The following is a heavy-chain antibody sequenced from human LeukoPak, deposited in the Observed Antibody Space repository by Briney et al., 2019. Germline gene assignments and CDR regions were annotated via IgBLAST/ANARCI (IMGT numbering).Heavy chain of an antibody. J-gene: IGHJ5*02. CDR2: IYYTGPT. D-gene: IGHD1-14*01. CDR3: ARDQAGTTWHKGGFDP. V-gene: IGHV4-39*02. CDR1: GVSISTSRYY. Sequence: SETLSLTCTVSGVSISTSRYYWGWIRQPPGKGLEWIGNIYYTGPTYYNASLESRVTISLDTSKNQFFLKLNSVTAADTAMYYCARDQAGTTWHKGGFDPWGQGTLVTVPS.